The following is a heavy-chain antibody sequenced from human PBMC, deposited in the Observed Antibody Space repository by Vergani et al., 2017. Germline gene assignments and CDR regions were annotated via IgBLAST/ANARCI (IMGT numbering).Heavy chain of an antibody. Sequence: EVELVQSGPEMRKPGESLKISCKGSEYSFGNYWIGWVRQMPGKGLEWMGIIYPADSDNSYSPSFQGQVTISADKSISTAFLQWDSLKASDTALYYCARHTTYTDSWGQGTLVTVSS. CDR3: ARHTTYTDS. J-gene: IGHJ4*02. CDR1: EYSFGNYW. CDR2: IYPADSDN. D-gene: IGHD1-1*01. V-gene: IGHV5-51*01.